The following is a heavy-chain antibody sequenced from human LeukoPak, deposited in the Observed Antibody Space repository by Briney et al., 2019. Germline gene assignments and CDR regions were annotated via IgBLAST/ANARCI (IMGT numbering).Heavy chain of an antibody. D-gene: IGHD1-26*01. CDR1: GFTFSNAW. CDR2: IKSESVGGAI. CDR3: AKGSDTIRPLPNFDF. Sequence: GGSLRLSCTASGFTFSNAWMAWVRQAPGKGLEWVGRIKSESVGGAIDYAAPVKGRFTISRDDSKNTLYLQLNSLRAEDTAIYYCAKGSDTIRPLPNFDFWGQGTLVTVSS. J-gene: IGHJ4*02. V-gene: IGHV3-15*01.